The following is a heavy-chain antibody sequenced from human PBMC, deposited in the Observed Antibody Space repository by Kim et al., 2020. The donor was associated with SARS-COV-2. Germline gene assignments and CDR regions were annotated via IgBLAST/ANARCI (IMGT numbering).Heavy chain of an antibody. Sequence: NHTDSGAGRFTISRDNSKSTLFLQMHSLRADDTAIYYCAKDIWDFSGNDYWGQGTLVTVSS. V-gene: IGHV3-23*01. D-gene: IGHD1-26*01. J-gene: IGHJ4*02. CDR3: AKDIWDFSGNDY.